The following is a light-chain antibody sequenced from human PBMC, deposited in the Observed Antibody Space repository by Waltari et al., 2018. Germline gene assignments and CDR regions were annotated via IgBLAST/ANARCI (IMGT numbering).Light chain of an antibody. V-gene: IGLV2-14*01. CDR1: SSDVGGYNY. Sequence: QSALTQPASVSGSPGQSITISCTGTSSDVGGYNYVSWYKQHPGKAPELMIFDVSKLPSGVSHRFSASASGDTASLTISGLQADDEGDYYCSSYTGRNSWVFGGGTKLTVL. J-gene: IGLJ3*02. CDR2: DVS. CDR3: SSYTGRNSWV.